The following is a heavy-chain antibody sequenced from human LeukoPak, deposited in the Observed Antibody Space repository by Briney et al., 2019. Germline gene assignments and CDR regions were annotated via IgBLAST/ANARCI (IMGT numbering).Heavy chain of an antibody. CDR1: GFTFSSYG. Sequence: PGGSLRLSCAASGFTFSSYGMHWVRQAPGKGLEWVAFIRYDGSNKYYADSVKGRFTISRDNSKNTLYLQMNSLRAEDTAVYYCAKDRYYYDSSGYPYYFDYWGQGTLVTVSS. J-gene: IGHJ4*02. D-gene: IGHD3-22*01. V-gene: IGHV3-30*02. CDR3: AKDRYYYDSSGYPYYFDY. CDR2: IRYDGSNK.